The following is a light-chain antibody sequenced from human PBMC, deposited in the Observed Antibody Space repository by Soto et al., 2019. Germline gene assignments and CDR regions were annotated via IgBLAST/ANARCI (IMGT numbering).Light chain of an antibody. Sequence: DIQMTQSPSTLSASVGDRVTITCRASQSISSWLAWYQQKPGKAPKLLIYKASSLESRVPSRFSGSGSGTEFTLTISSLQPEDFATYYCQQLLSYPITFGQGTRLEIK. CDR1: QSISSW. CDR3: QQLLSYPIT. J-gene: IGKJ5*01. V-gene: IGKV1-5*03. CDR2: KAS.